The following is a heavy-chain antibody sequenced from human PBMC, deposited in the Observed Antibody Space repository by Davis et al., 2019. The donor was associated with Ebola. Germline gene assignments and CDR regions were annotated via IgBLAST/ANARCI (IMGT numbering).Heavy chain of an antibody. J-gene: IGHJ3*02. CDR2: IIPIFGTA. D-gene: IGHD3-16*01. Sequence: SVKVSCKASGGTFSSYAISWVRQAPGQGLEWVGGIIPIFGTANYAQKFQGRVTITADKSTSTAYMELSSLRSEDTAVYYCARGIPWGATDAFDIWGQGTMVTVSS. V-gene: IGHV1-69*06. CDR1: GGTFSSYA. CDR3: ARGIPWGATDAFDI.